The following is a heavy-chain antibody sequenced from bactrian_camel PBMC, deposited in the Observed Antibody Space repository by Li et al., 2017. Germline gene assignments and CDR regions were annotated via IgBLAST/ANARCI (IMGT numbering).Heavy chain of an antibody. J-gene: IGHJ6*01. CDR1: EDTSGHC. V-gene: IGHV3S55*01. CDR2: IDSGGRT. CDR3: VRDYKSGDYRDDFGY. D-gene: IGHD4*01. Sequence: HVQLVESGGGSVQAGGSLVLSCSASEDTSGHCMGWFRQAPGKRREGVASIDSGGRTGYADSVKGRFTISRDNAKNMVYLHMTSLKPEDTGVYYCVRDYKSGDYRDDFGYWGQGTQVTVS.